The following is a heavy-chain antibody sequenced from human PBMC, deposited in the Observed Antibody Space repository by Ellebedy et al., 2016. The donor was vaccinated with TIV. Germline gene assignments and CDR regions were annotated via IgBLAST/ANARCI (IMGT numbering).Heavy chain of an antibody. CDR2: MNPNSGNT. V-gene: IGHV1-8*03. CDR1: GYTFTSYD. Sequence: AASVKVSCKASGYTFTSYDINWVRQATGQGLEWMGWMNPNSGNTGYAQKFQGRVTITRNTSISTAYMELSSLRSEDTAVYYCARGLPSHRGVITIYYYGMDVWGQGTTVTVSS. D-gene: IGHD3-10*01. J-gene: IGHJ6*02. CDR3: ARGLPSHRGVITIYYYGMDV.